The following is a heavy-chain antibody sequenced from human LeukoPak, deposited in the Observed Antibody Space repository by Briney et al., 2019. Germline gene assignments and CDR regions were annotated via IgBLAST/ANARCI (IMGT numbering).Heavy chain of an antibody. CDR3: ARGSWYYYDSSVEFFDY. CDR2: IYYSGST. Sequence: SETLSLTCAVYGGSFSGYYWRWIRQPPGKGLEWIGYIYYSGSTNYNPSLKSRVTISVDTSKNQFSLKLSSVTAADTAVYYCARGSWYYYDSSVEFFDYWGQGTLVTVSS. D-gene: IGHD3-22*01. J-gene: IGHJ4*02. CDR1: GGSFSGYY. V-gene: IGHV4-59*01.